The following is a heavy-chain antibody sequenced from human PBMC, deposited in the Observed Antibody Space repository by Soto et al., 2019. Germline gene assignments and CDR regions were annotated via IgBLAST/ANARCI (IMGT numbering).Heavy chain of an antibody. D-gene: IGHD2-8*01. CDR3: AKSPRYCTNGLCYPVYYFDY. J-gene: IGHJ4*02. Sequence: EVQLLESGGGLVQPGGSLRLSCAASGFTFSSDAMSWVRQAPGKGLEWVSGINGGGVSTYYAESVKGRFTISRDNSKNTVYLQMNSLRAEDTSVYYCAKSPRYCTNGLCYPVYYFDYWGQGSLVTVSS. CDR1: GFTFSSDA. V-gene: IGHV3-23*01. CDR2: INGGGVST.